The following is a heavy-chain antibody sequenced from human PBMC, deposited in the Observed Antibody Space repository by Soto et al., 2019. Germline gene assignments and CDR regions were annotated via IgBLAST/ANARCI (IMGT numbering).Heavy chain of an antibody. V-gene: IGHV2-5*02. CDR2: IYWDDDK. Sequence: QITLNESGPTVVRPTETLTLTCRFSGFSLTTSGVGVGWIRQSPGKAPAWLALIYWDDDKRYNASLKSRLTITKATSKYQVVLTVSDLDPTDTATYYCAHRVLRTVFGLVTTTAIYFDFWGQGTPVAVSS. CDR3: AHRVLRTVFGLVTTTAIYFDF. J-gene: IGHJ4*02. D-gene: IGHD3-3*01. CDR1: GFSLTTSGVG.